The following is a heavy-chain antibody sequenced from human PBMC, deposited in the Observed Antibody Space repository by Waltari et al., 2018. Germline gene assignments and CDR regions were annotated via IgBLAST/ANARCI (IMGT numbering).Heavy chain of an antibody. V-gene: IGHV4-31*03. CDR1: GRPITSGCYH. J-gene: IGHJ4*02. CDR2: IYYSGST. CDR3: ARLSSGYYSPFDY. D-gene: IGHD3-22*01. Sequence: QVQLKESGPGLVKPSQTLSRTCTVPGRPITSGCYHLSWIRQHPGKGLEWIGYIYYSGSTYYNPSLKSRVTISVDTSKNQFSLKLSSVTAADTAVYYCARLSSGYYSPFDYWGQGTLVTVSS.